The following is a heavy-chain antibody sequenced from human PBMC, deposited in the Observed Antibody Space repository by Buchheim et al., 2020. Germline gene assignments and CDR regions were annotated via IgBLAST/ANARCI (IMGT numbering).Heavy chain of an antibody. CDR3: AREPGGSPRAVYEGIDY. D-gene: IGHD3-16*01. V-gene: IGHV4-4*02. CDR2: IYHSGST. CDR1: GGSISSSNW. J-gene: IGHJ4*02. Sequence: QVQLQESGPGLVKPSGTLSLTCAVSGGSISSSNWWRWVRQPPGKGLEWIGEIYHSGSTNYNPSLKSRVTISVGKSKNQFSSKLSSVTAADTAVYFCAREPGGSPRAVYEGIDYWGQGTL.